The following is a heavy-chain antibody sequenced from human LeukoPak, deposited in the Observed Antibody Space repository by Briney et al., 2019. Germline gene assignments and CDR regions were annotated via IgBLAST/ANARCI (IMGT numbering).Heavy chain of an antibody. V-gene: IGHV3-30*03. Sequence: PGGSLRLSCAASGFTFSSYGMHWVRQAPGKGLEWVAVISYDGSNKYYADSVKGRFTISRDNSKNTLYLQMNSLRAEDTAVYYCARIHRESPKLELHFDYWGQGTLVTVSS. CDR3: ARIHRESPKLELHFDY. CDR1: GFTFSSYG. J-gene: IGHJ4*02. D-gene: IGHD1-7*01. CDR2: ISYDGSNK.